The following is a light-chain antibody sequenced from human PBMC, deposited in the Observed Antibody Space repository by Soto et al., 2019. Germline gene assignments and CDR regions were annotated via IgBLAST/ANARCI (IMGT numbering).Light chain of an antibody. Sequence: EIVLTQSPATLSLSPGERATLSCRASQSVNSFLAWYQQKPGQAPRLLIFDTSNRATGIPIRFSGSGSGTDFTLTISSLEPEDFAVYFCQQRSNWPITFGQGTRLEI. V-gene: IGKV3-11*01. CDR2: DTS. CDR1: QSVNSF. J-gene: IGKJ5*01. CDR3: QQRSNWPIT.